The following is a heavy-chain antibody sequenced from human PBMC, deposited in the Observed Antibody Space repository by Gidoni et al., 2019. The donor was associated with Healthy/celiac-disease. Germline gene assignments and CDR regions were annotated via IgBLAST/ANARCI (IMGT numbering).Heavy chain of an antibody. CDR2: ISYDGSNT. Sequence: QVQLVESGGGVGQPGRALRLTCAASGVTFSSYGMHWVRKAPGKGLEWVSVISYDGSNTYYADSVMCRFTISRDYSKNTLYLQMNSLRAEDTAVYYCAKAQGTQGLSPFDYWGQGTLVTVSS. J-gene: IGHJ4*02. CDR3: AKAQGTQGLSPFDY. CDR1: GVTFSSYG. V-gene: IGHV3-30*18.